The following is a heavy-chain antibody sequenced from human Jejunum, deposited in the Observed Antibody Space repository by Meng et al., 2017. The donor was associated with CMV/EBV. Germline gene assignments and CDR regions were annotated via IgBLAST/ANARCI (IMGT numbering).Heavy chain of an antibody. CDR2: VSYSGAA. D-gene: IGHD1-1*01. J-gene: IGHJ4*02. CDR1: GDSMRCLY. V-gene: IGHV4-59*11. CDR3: ARGLGHASNNSHDY. Sequence: VSGDSMRCLYRGWVRQPAGKGLDSMGYVSYSGAATYNPPLKIRVTISVDMSNNQVSLILRAVTAAYSAMYFCARGLGHASNNSHDYWGQGTLVTVSS.